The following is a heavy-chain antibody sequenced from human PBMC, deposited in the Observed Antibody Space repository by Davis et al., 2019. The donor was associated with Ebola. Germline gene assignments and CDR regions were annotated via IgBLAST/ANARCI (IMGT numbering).Heavy chain of an antibody. D-gene: IGHD6-19*01. Sequence: SQTLSLTCTVSGGSIISSSSYWGWIRQPPRKGLEWIGRIYYSGITYYNPSLKSRVTISVDTSKNQFSLKLRSVTAADTAVYYCAGQYGSGWYFVDYWGQGTLVTVSS. V-gene: IGHV4-39*01. J-gene: IGHJ4*02. CDR3: AGQYGSGWYFVDY. CDR1: GGSIISSSSY. CDR2: IYYSGIT.